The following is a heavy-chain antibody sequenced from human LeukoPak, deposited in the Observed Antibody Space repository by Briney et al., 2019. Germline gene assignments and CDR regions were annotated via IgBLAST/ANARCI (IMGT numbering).Heavy chain of an antibody. J-gene: IGHJ3*02. CDR2: ISGSGGST. Sequence: GGSLRLSCAASGFTFSSYAMSWVRQAPGKGLEWVSAISGSGGSTYYADSVEGRFTISRDNSKNTLYLQMNSLRAEDTAVYYCAKEDGSGSNWAFDAFDIWGQGTMVTVSS. CDR3: AKEDGSGSNWAFDAFDI. V-gene: IGHV3-23*01. D-gene: IGHD3-10*01. CDR1: GFTFSSYA.